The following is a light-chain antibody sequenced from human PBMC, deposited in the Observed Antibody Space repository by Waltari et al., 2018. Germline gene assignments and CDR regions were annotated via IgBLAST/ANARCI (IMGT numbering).Light chain of an antibody. CDR3: SSYAGSSKGV. J-gene: IGLJ2*01. CDR2: AVS. CDR1: SSDVGTYKR. V-gene: IGLV2-23*02. Sequence: QSALTQPASVSGSPGQSITLPCTGTSSDVGTYKRVSWYQQHPGKAPKLMIYAVSKRPSGVSDRVSGSKSGDMASLTISGLQPEDEAEYFCSSYAGSSKGVFGGGTKVTVL.